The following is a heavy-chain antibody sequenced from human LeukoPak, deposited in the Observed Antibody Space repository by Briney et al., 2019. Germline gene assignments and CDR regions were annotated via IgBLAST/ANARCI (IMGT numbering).Heavy chain of an antibody. D-gene: IGHD3-16*01. CDR1: GDSISNSY. J-gene: IGHJ4*02. CDR3: ARVGRGDYVWGSYSFDY. Sequence: PSETLSLTCTVSGDSISNSYWSWIRQPPGKGLEWIGYISYTGSTNYNPSLKSRVTISVDTSKNQFSLKLSSMTAADTAVYYCARVGRGDYVWGSYSFDYRGQGTLVTVSS. CDR2: ISYTGST. V-gene: IGHV4-59*01.